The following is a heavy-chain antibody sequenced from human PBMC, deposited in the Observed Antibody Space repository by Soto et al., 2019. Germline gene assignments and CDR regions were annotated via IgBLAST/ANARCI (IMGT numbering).Heavy chain of an antibody. CDR2: ISAYNGNT. Sequence: QVQLVQSGAEVKKPGASVKVSCKASGYTFTNFGISWVRQAPGQGLEWMGWISAYNGNTNYAQNFQDRVTMTTDTSTSTPYMELRSLRSDDTAMYYRARGVTPIDYWGQGTLVTVSS. CDR3: ARGVTPIDY. CDR1: GYTFTNFG. J-gene: IGHJ4*02. V-gene: IGHV1-18*01. D-gene: IGHD2-21*02.